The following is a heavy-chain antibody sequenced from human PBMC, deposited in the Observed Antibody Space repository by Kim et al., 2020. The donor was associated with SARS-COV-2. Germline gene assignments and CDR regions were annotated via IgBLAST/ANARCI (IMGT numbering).Heavy chain of an antibody. D-gene: IGHD1-26*01. CDR3: ARGAQWVPNFDY. CDR2: IKQDGSEK. CDR1: GFTFIGYW. V-gene: IGHV3-7*01. Sequence: GGSLRLSCVASGFTFIGYWMSWVRQAPGKGLQWVANIKQDGSEKYYVDSVKGRFTISRDNAKNSLFLQLNSLRAEDTAVYYCARGAQWVPNFDYWGQGTLVTVSS. J-gene: IGHJ4*02.